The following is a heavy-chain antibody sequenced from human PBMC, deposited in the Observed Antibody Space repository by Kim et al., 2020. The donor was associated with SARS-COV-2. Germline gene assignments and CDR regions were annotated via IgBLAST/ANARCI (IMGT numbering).Heavy chain of an antibody. V-gene: IGHV3-11*06. J-gene: IGHJ4*02. CDR3: ARVLTYYYDSSGPFDY. Sequence: SVKGRFTISRDNAKNSLYLQMNSLRAEDTAVYYCARVLTYYYDSSGPFDYWGQGTLVTVSS. D-gene: IGHD3-22*01.